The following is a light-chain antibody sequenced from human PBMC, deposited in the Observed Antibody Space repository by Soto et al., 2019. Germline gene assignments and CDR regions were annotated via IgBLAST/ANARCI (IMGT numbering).Light chain of an antibody. CDR1: SSNIGAGYD. J-gene: IGLJ3*02. Sequence: QSVLTQPPSVSGAPGQRVTISCTGSSSNIGAGYDVHWYQQVPGTAPKLLIYGNNNRPSGVPDRFSGSQSGTSASLAITGLQAEDESDYYCQSYDSSLSGWMFGGGTKLTVL. CDR3: QSYDSSLSGWM. CDR2: GNN. V-gene: IGLV1-40*01.